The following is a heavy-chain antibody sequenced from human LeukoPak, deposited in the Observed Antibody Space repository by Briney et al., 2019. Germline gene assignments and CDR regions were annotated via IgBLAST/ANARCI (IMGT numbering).Heavy chain of an antibody. J-gene: IGHJ4*02. V-gene: IGHV3-23*01. CDR1: GFTLSTYA. CDR3: AKAYASGTYYIDY. D-gene: IGHD3-10*01. CDR2: ISHSGDNT. Sequence: GGSLRLPCTASGFTLSTYAMNWVRQAPGKGLEWVSSISHSGDNTYYADSEKGRFTISRDNSKNTLYLQMDSLRAEDTALYYCAKAYASGTYYIDYWGQGTLVTVSS.